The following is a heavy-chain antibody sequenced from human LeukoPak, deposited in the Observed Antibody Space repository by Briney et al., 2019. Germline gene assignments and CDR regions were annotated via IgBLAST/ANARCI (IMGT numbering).Heavy chain of an antibody. D-gene: IGHD6-6*01. CDR1: GFTFSTYT. CDR2: ISGSGHDI. V-gene: IGHV3-21*05. J-gene: IGHJ5*01. CDR3: TRDPRHFDS. Sequence: GGSLRLSCSASGFTFSTYTMNWVRQAPGKGVEWVAYISGSGHDINYSDSVKGRFTISRDIAKNSLYLQMSSLRVEDTAVYYCTRDPRHFDSCGQGTLVTVSS.